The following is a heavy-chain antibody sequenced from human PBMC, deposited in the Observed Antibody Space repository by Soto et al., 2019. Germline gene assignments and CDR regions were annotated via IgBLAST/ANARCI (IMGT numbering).Heavy chain of an antibody. CDR1: GGTFSSYA. J-gene: IGHJ4*02. CDR3: AIQGMVVAATPFPLDY. Sequence: QVQLVQSGAEVEKPGSSVKVSCKASGGTFSSYAISWVRQAPGQGLEWVGGIIPIFGTANYAQKFQGRVTITADESTSTAYMELSSLRSEDTAVYYCAIQGMVVAATPFPLDYWGQGTLVTVSS. D-gene: IGHD2-15*01. CDR2: IIPIFGTA. V-gene: IGHV1-69*01.